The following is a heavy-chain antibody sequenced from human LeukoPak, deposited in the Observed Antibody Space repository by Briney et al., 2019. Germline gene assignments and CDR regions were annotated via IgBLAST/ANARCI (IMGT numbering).Heavy chain of an antibody. D-gene: IGHD6-19*01. CDR1: GGSISNYY. Sequence: PSETLSLTCTVSGGSISNYYWIWIRQPPGKGLEWMGYISYSGSTHYFPSLKSRVTMSLDTSKNQLSLTLSSMTAADTSVYYCASASQWLVWGDWGQGTLVTVSS. CDR3: ASASQWLVWGD. CDR2: ISYSGST. V-gene: IGHV4-59*12. J-gene: IGHJ1*01.